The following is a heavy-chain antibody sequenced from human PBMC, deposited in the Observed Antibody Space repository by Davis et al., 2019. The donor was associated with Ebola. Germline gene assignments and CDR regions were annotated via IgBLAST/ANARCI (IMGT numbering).Heavy chain of an antibody. D-gene: IGHD2-2*01. Sequence: SVKVSCKASGGTFSSYAISWVRQAPGQGLEWMGGIIPIFGTANYAQKFQGRVTITADESTGTAYMELSSLRSEDTAVYYCARDGGVVPAAMEYYYGMDVWGQGTTVTVSS. J-gene: IGHJ6*02. CDR3: ARDGGVVPAAMEYYYGMDV. V-gene: IGHV1-69*13. CDR1: GGTFSSYA. CDR2: IIPIFGTA.